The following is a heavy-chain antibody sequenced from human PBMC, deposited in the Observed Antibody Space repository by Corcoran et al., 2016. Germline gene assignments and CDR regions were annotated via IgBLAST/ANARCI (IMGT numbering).Heavy chain of an antibody. D-gene: IGHD3-3*01. CDR2: MNPNSGNT. Sequence: QVQLVQSGAEVKKPGASVKVSCNASGYTFTSYDINWVRQATGQGLEWMGWMNPNSGNTGYAQKFQGRVTMTRNTSIRTAYMGLSSLSSEDTAVGYGARVSFLEWLLGRSVSGFDPWGQGTLVTVSS. V-gene: IGHV1-8*01. CDR1: GYTFTSYD. CDR3: ARVSFLEWLLGRSVSGFDP. J-gene: IGHJ5*02.